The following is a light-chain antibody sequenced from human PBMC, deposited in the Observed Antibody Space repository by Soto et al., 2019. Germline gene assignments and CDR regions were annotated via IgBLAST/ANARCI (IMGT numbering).Light chain of an antibody. V-gene: IGLV1-40*01. J-gene: IGLJ3*02. CDR1: SSNIGAGYD. CDR2: GNS. CDR3: QSYDSSLSALV. Sequence: QLVLTKPPAVSGAPGQRVTISCTGSSSNIGAGYDVHWYQQLPGTAPKLLIYGNSNRPSGVPDRFSGSKSGTSASLAITGLQAEDEADYYCQSYDSSLSALVFGGGTQLTVL.